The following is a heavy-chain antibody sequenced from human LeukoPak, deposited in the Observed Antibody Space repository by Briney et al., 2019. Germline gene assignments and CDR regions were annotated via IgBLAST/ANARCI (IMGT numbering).Heavy chain of an antibody. CDR3: ARAKSDYDYFPH. CDR2: INSNGGST. V-gene: IGHV3-64*01. D-gene: IGHD3-16*01. J-gene: IGHJ1*01. Sequence: QTGGSLRLSCAASGCTFSAYAMHWVRQAPGKGLEYVSVINSNGGSTYYANSVKGRFTISRDSSKNTLYLQMGSLRAEDTAVYYCARAKSDYDYFPHWGQGTLVTVSS. CDR1: GCTFSAYA.